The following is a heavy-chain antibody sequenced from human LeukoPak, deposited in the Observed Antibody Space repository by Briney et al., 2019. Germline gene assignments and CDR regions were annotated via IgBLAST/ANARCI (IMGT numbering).Heavy chain of an antibody. CDR2: IYHSGST. V-gene: IGHV4-38-2*02. CDR3: ARQEQQLIYNWFDP. CDR1: GYSISSGYY. Sequence: PSETLSLTCTVSGYSISSGYYWGWIRQPPGKGLEWIGSIYHSGSTYYNPSLKSRVTISADTSKNHFSLELNSVTAADTAVYYCARQEQQLIYNWFDPWGQGTLVTVSS. J-gene: IGHJ5*02. D-gene: IGHD6-13*01.